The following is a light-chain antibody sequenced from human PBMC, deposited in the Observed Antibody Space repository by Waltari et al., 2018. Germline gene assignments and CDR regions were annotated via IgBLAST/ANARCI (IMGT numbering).Light chain of an antibody. CDR2: GVS. CDR3: QHYYGWSRT. Sequence: EIVMTQSPATLSVSPGETATLSCRASQSVSNNLAWNQQIGGQSPRLLLYGVSTRAVGVPVRFSGSGSGTDFTLTITDLQSEDFAIYYCQHYYGWSRTFGQGTKV. CDR1: QSVSNN. J-gene: IGKJ1*01. V-gene: IGKV3-15*01.